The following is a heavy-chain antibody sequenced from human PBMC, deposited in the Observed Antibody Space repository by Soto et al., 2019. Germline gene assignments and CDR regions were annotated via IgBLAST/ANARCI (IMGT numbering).Heavy chain of an antibody. Sequence: ASLRASCRASGYTFTSYYLHWVRQAPGQGLEWMGIINPSGGSTSCAQKFQGRVTMTRDTSTSTVYMELSSLRSEDTAVYYCAREYRSSWLRVGEKYWFAPWGQGTLVTVSS. CDR1: GYTFTSYY. D-gene: IGHD6-13*01. CDR2: INPSGGST. V-gene: IGHV1-46*03. CDR3: AREYRSSWLRVGEKYWFAP. J-gene: IGHJ5*02.